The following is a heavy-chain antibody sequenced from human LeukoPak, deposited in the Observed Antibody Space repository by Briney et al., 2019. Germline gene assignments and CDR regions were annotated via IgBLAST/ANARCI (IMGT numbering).Heavy chain of an antibody. J-gene: IGHJ4*02. D-gene: IGHD3-3*01. CDR2: INPNSGGT. V-gene: IGHV1-2*02. CDR3: ARDLETTYYDFWSGYYQYYFDY. CDR1: GYTFTGYY. Sequence: ASVKVSCKASGYTFTGYYMHWVRQAPGQGLEWMGWINPNSGGTNYAQKFQGRVTMTRDTSFSTAYMELSRLRSDDTAVYYCARDLETTYYDFWSGYYQYYFDYWGQGTLVTVSS.